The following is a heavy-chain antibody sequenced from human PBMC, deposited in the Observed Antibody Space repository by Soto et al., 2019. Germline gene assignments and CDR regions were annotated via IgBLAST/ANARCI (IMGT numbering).Heavy chain of an antibody. CDR1: GGSFSGFY. V-gene: IGHV4-34*01. J-gene: IGHJ2*01. CDR2: INHSGSS. Sequence: LSLTCAVHGGSFSGFYWTWIRQPPGKGLEWIGEINHSGSSNYNPPLKGRVTMSLDTSRNQFSLSLNSVTAADTAVYYCARMAGPWYFDLWGRGTLVTVSS. CDR3: ARMAGPWYFDL.